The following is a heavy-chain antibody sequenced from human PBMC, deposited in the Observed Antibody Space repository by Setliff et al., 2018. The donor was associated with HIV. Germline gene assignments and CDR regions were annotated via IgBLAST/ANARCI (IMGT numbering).Heavy chain of an antibody. D-gene: IGHD6-6*01. CDR2: IYTSGST. Sequence: PSETLSLTCTVSGGSISSYYWSWIRQPAGKGLEWIGRIYTSGSTNYNPSLKRRVTMSVDTSKKQFSLKLSSVTAADTAVYYCARQAYSSSRGYYYYYYYMDVWGKGTTVTVSS. CDR3: ARQAYSSSRGYYYYYYYMDV. V-gene: IGHV4-4*07. J-gene: IGHJ6*03. CDR1: GGSISSYY.